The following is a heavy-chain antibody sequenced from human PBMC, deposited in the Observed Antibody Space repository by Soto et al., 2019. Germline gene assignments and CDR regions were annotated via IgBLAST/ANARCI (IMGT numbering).Heavy chain of an antibody. J-gene: IGHJ3*02. Sequence: ASVKVSCKASGGTFSSYAISWVRQAPGQGLEWMGWIIPSNGTTNYAQKLQGRVTMTTDTSTSTAYMELRSLRSDDTAVYYCAREGLNDVFAIWGKGTMVTVSS. CDR2: IIPSNGTT. V-gene: IGHV1-18*01. CDR1: GGTFSSYA. CDR3: AREGLNDVFAI.